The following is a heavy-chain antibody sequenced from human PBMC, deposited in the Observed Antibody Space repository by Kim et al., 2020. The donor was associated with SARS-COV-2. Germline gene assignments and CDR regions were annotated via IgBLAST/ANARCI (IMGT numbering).Heavy chain of an antibody. Sequence: GGSLRLSCAASGFTFSSYGMHWVRQAPGKGLEWVAVIWYDGSNKYYADSVKGRFTISRDNSKNTLYLQMNSLRAEDTAVYYCAREYVIAAAGKNYYYGMDVWGQGTTVTVSS. V-gene: IGHV3-33*01. D-gene: IGHD6-13*01. CDR3: AREYVIAAAGKNYYYGMDV. CDR1: GFTFSSYG. CDR2: IWYDGSNK. J-gene: IGHJ6*02.